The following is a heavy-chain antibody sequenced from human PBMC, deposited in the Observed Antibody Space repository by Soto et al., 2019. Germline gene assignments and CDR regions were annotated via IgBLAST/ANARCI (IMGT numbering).Heavy chain of an antibody. J-gene: IGHJ4*02. D-gene: IGHD6-19*01. CDR2: INGDGGST. CDR3: AISAVATHRDY. V-gene: IGHV3-74*01. Sequence: EVQLVESGGGSVQPGASLRLSCAASGFTFSTYWMHWVRQAPGKGLVWVSRINGDGGSTSYADSVKGRFTISRDNAKNTLYLQMNSLRAEDTAVYYCAISAVATHRDYWGQGTLVTVSS. CDR1: GFTFSTYW.